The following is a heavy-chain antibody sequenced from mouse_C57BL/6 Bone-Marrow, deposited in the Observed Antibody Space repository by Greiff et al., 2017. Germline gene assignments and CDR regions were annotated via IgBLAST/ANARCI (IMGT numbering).Heavy chain of an antibody. V-gene: IGHV1-81*01. J-gene: IGHJ1*03. CDR2: IYPRSGNT. CDR1: GYTFTSYG. D-gene: IGHD1-1*01. Sequence: VQLQQSGAELARPGASVKLSCKASGYTFTSYGISWVKQRTGQGLEWIGEIYPRSGNTYYNEKFKGKATLTADKSSSTEYMELRSLTSEDSADYFCAKSSGSSWYFDVWGTGTTVTVSS. CDR3: AKSSGSSWYFDV.